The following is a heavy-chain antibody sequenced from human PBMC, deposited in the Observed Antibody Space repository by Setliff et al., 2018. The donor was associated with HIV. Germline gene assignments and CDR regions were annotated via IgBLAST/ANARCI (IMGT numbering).Heavy chain of an antibody. CDR2: SCYSRIT. Sequence: PSETLSLTCTVSGDSVTSETYCWGWIRQPPEKGLEWIGSSCYSRITYYNSSLKSRATLSVDTPRNQLSLKLSSVTAVDTAVYFCARISNGFEPNAFDTWGLGTMVTVSS. J-gene: IGHJ3*02. CDR3: ARISNGFEPNAFDT. CDR1: GDSVTSETYC. D-gene: IGHD3-22*01. V-gene: IGHV4-39*07.